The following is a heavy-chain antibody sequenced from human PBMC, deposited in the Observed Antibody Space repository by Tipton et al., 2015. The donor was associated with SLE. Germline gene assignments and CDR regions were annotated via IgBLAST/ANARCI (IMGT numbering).Heavy chain of an antibody. CDR1: QFTFSRYA. V-gene: IGHV3-48*01. J-gene: IGHJ4*02. CDR2: ISSSSSTI. Sequence: SLRLSCAASQFTFSRYAMSWVRQAPGKGLEWVSCISSSSSTIYYADSVKGRFTISRDNAKNSLYLQMNSLRAEDTAVYYCARDRPASGSYIIDYWGQGTLVTVSS. CDR3: ARDRPASGSYIIDY. D-gene: IGHD1-26*01.